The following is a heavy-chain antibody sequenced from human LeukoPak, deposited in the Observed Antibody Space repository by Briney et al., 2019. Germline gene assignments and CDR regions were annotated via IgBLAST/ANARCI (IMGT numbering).Heavy chain of an antibody. CDR1: RFTFSDYY. CDR2: ISSSSSYT. V-gene: IGHV3-11*06. CDR3: ARVSCSGGSCYYFDC. Sequence: PGGSLRLSCAASRFTFSDYYMSWIRQAPGKGLEWVSYISSSSSYTNYADSVKGRFTISRDNAKNSPYLQMNSLRAEDTAVYYCARVSCSGGSCYYFDCWGQGTLVTVSS. D-gene: IGHD2-15*01. J-gene: IGHJ4*02.